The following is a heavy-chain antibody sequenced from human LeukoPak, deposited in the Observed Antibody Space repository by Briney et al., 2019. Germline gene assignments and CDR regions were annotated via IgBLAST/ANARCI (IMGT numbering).Heavy chain of an antibody. CDR3: ARGEGYGSGTVHFDY. Sequence: PSETLSLTCTVSGGAISSSNWWSWVRQPPWEGLEWIGEVYHSGATNYSPSLRSRVTISADRSTSQFSLRLNSVTAADTAVFYCARGEGYGSGTVHFDYWGRGILVTVSS. CDR1: GGAISSSNW. J-gene: IGHJ4*02. D-gene: IGHD3-10*01. CDR2: VYHSGAT. V-gene: IGHV4-4*02.